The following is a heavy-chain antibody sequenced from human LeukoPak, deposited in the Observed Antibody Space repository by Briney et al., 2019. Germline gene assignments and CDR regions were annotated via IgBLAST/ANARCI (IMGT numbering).Heavy chain of an antibody. CDR1: GDSVSSDNYY. Sequence: SETLSLTCSVSGDSVSSDNYYWSWIRQPPGKGLEWIGYIFYSGSANYNPSLKSRVTISVNTSKNQFSLKLSSVTAADTARYYCARAGGYSFGYGVGVWGQGTTVTVSS. CDR3: ARAGGYSFGYGVGV. J-gene: IGHJ6*02. D-gene: IGHD5-18*01. CDR2: IFYSGSA. V-gene: IGHV4-61*01.